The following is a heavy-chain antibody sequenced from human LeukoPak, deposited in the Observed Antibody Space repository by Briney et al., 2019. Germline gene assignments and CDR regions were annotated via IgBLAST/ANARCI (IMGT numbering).Heavy chain of an antibody. CDR1: GGSISSGGYY. CDR3: ARDSPEGGYSHDH. J-gene: IGHJ4*02. V-gene: IGHV4-31*03. CDR2: IYYSGST. D-gene: IGHD5-18*01. Sequence: PSQTLSLTCTVSGGSISSGGYYWSWIRQHPGKGLEWIGYIYYSGSTYYNPSLKSRVTISVDTSKNQFSLKLSSVTAADTAVYYCARDSPEGGYSHDHWGQGTLVTVSS.